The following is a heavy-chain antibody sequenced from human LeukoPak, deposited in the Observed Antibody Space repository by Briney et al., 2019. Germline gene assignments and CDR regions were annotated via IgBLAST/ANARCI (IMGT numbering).Heavy chain of an antibody. V-gene: IGHV4-30-4*01. CDR3: ARAITSITMVRGVMTEYFQH. D-gene: IGHD3-10*01. Sequence: PSETLSLTCTVSGGSISSGDYYWSWIRQPPGKGLEWIGYIYYSGSTYYNPSLKSRVTISVDKSKNQFSLKLSSVTAADTAVYYCARAITSITMVRGVMTEYFQHWGQGTLVTVSS. J-gene: IGHJ1*01. CDR2: IYYSGST. CDR1: GGSISSGDYY.